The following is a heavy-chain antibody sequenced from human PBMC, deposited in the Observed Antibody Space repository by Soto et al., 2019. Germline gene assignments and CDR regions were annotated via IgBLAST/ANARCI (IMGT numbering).Heavy chain of an antibody. CDR3: ARDLFHRSYGVNDAFDI. Sequence: GGSLILSCAASGFTFSSYAMHWVRQAPGKGLEWVAVISYDGSNKYYADSVKGRFTISRDNSKNTLYLQMNSLRAEDTAVYYCARDLFHRSYGVNDAFDIWGQGTMVTVSS. J-gene: IGHJ3*02. CDR2: ISYDGSNK. D-gene: IGHD4-17*01. CDR1: GFTFSSYA. V-gene: IGHV3-30-3*01.